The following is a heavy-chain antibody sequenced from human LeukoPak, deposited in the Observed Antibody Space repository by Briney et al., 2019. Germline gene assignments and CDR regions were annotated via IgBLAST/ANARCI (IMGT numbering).Heavy chain of an antibody. V-gene: IGHV3-23*01. Sequence: GGSLRLSCTASGFTFGGYTMSWVRQAPGKGLEWVSSISGGSEDTYYADSVKGRFTIPRDNSKTTLYLQMNSLRAEDTAVYCCAKVQYSSGWLHDYWGQGTLVSVSS. CDR1: GFTFGGYT. CDR3: AKVQYSSGWLHDY. J-gene: IGHJ4*02. CDR2: ISGGSEDT. D-gene: IGHD6-19*01.